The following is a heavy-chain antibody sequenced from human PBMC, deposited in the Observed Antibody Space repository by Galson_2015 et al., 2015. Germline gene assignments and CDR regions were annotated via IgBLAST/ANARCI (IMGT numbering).Heavy chain of an antibody. V-gene: IGHV6-1*01. Sequence: CAISGDSVSSHSAAWNWIRQSPSRGLEWLGRTYYRSKWYNDYAVSVKSRITINPDTSKNQFSLQLNSVTPEDTAVYYCAREMFSSGWPHFDYWGQGTLVTVSS. CDR3: AREMFSSGWPHFDY. CDR2: TYYRSKWYN. D-gene: IGHD6-19*01. CDR1: GDSVSSHSAA. J-gene: IGHJ4*02.